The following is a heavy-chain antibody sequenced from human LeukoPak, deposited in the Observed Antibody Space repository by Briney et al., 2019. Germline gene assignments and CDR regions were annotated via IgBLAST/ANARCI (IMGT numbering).Heavy chain of an antibody. CDR3: ATAGTPDY. V-gene: IGHV3-48*01. J-gene: IGHJ4*02. D-gene: IGHD6-13*01. CDR2: ITGSSSSI. Sequence: GGFLRLSCAASGFSFSRYNMNWVRQAPGKGLEWVAYITGSSSSIYYADSVKGRFTISRDNAKNSLYLQMNSLRAEDTAVYYCATAGTPDYWGQGTLVTVSS. CDR1: GFSFSRYN.